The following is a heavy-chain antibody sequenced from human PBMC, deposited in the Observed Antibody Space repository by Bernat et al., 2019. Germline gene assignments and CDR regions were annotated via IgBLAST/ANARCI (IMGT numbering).Heavy chain of an antibody. D-gene: IGHD6-13*01. Sequence: QVQLVESGGGVVQPGRSLRLSCAASGFTFSSYAMHWVRQAPGKGLEWVAVISYDGSNKYSADSVKGRFTISRDNSKNTLYLQMNSLRAEDTAVYYCARGYSSSWYLGFFQHWGQGTLVTVSS. J-gene: IGHJ1*01. CDR3: ARGYSSSWYLGFFQH. V-gene: IGHV3-30-3*01. CDR1: GFTFSSYA. CDR2: ISYDGSNK.